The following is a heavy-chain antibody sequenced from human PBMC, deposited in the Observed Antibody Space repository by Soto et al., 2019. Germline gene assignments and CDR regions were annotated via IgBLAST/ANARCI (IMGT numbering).Heavy chain of an antibody. CDR2: VSHSGST. J-gene: IGHJ4*02. V-gene: IGHV4-59*01. CDR1: GGSITTYY. D-gene: IGHD4-4*01. CDR3: ARQDLRITTIDY. Sequence: PSETLSLTCSVSGGSITTYYWSWIRQPPGKGLEWIGYVSHSGSTNYNPSLKSRAGISRDTSKNQFSLTLTSVTAADTAVYYCARQDLRITTIDYWGQGTLVTVSS.